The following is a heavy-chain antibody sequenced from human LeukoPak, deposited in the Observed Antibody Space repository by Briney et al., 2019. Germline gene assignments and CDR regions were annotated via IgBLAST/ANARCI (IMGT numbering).Heavy chain of an antibody. CDR1: GYTFTSYY. CDR2: INPSGGST. CDR3: ARDGAVLGVVVPAGGFN. Sequence: ASVKVSCKASGYTFTSYYMHWVQQAPGQGLEWMGIINPSGGSTSYAQKFQGRVTMTRDTSTSTVYMELSSLRSEDTAVYYCARDGAVLGVVVPAGGFNWGQGTLVTVSS. J-gene: IGHJ4*02. D-gene: IGHD2-2*01. V-gene: IGHV1-46*01.